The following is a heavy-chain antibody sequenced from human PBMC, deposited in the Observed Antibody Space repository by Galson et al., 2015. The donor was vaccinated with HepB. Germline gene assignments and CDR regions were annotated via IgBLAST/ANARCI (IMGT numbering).Heavy chain of an antibody. Sequence: SVKVSCKASGYTFLSYGVSWVRQAPGQGLEWMGWISGYNGNTNYAQNFQGRATLTTDTSTSTAYMELRSLRSDDTAMYYCARDGCSTTSCQIDSWGQGTLVTVSS. CDR1: GYTFLSYG. J-gene: IGHJ4*02. D-gene: IGHD2-2*01. CDR3: ARDGCSTTSCQIDS. V-gene: IGHV1-18*04. CDR2: ISGYNGNT.